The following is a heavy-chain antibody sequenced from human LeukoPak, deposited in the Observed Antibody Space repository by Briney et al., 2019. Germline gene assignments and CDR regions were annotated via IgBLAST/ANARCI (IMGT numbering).Heavy chain of an antibody. CDR2: IKQDGSEK. Sequence: GGSLRLSCAASGFTFSRYWMSWVRQAPGKGLEWVANIKQDGSEKYYVDSVKGGFTITRDNTKNSLYLQMNSLRAEDTAVYYCARGPPVTSDAFDIWGQGTMVTVSS. CDR1: GFTFSRYW. D-gene: IGHD4-17*01. J-gene: IGHJ3*02. CDR3: ARGPPVTSDAFDI. V-gene: IGHV3-7*01.